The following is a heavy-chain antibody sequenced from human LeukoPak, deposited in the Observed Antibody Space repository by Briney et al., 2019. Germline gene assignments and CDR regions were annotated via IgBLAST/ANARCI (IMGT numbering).Heavy chain of an antibody. J-gene: IGHJ5*02. CDR3: ARDLSRVPRYLFDP. V-gene: IGHV1-18*01. D-gene: IGHD4-17*01. CDR2: ISAYNGNT. Sequence: ASVKVSCKASGYTFTSYGISWVRQAPGQGLEWMGWISAYNGNTNYAQKFQGRVTMTRDTSTSTVYMELSSLKSEDTAVYYCARDLSRVPRYLFDPWGQGTLVTVSS. CDR1: GYTFTSYG.